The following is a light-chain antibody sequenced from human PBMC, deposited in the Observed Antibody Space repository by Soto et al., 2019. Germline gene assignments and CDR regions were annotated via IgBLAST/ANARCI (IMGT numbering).Light chain of an antibody. J-gene: IGKJ1*01. V-gene: IGKV3-15*01. CDR3: QQFNNWPRT. CDR2: GAS. CDR1: QSVNNN. Sequence: EIVMTHAPATLSVSPGERATLSCRASQSVNNNLAWYQQKPGQAPRLLIYGASTRATGIPARFSGSGSGTEFTLTISSLQSEDFAVYYCQQFNNWPRTFGQGTKVDIK.